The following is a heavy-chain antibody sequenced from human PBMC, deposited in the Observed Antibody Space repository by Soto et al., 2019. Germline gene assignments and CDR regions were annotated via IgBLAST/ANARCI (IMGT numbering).Heavy chain of an antibody. D-gene: IGHD5-18*01. CDR1: GDDFNSYA. Sequence: QVQLVQSGAEVKKPGSSVKVSCKSYGDDFNSYAIAWVRQAPGQGLEWMGGIIPILGRGNYAPKFQGRVTMPADKSTRTAYMELSSLTSEDTAVYYCARARGYNDYWGQGTLVTVSS. CDR3: ARARGYNDY. J-gene: IGHJ4*02. V-gene: IGHV1-69*06. CDR2: IIPILGRG.